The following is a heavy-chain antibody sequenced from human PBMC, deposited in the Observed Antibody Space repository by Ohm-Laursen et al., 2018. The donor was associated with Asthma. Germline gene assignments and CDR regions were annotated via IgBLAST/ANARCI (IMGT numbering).Heavy chain of an antibody. CDR2: ISSDGSNI. Sequence: SSLRLSCSASGFTFSSYQMHWVRQAPGKGLEWVAVISSDGSNIFYANSVKGRFTISRDNSKNTLSLQMSSLGAEDSAVYSCARARRGYAFDVWGPGTKVTVSS. CDR3: ARARRGYAFDV. V-gene: IGHV3-30-3*01. CDR1: GFTFSSYQ. J-gene: IGHJ3*01.